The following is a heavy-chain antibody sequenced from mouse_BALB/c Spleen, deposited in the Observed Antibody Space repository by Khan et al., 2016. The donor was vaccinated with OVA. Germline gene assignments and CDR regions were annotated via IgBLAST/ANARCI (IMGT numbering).Heavy chain of an antibody. CDR3: TRDCTYAHWYVEV. D-gene: IGHD1-1*01. CDR2: FSSGGTYT. CDR1: AFTFSSYT. V-gene: IGHV5-6-4*01. Sequence: EVELVESGGGLVKPGGSLKLSCAASAFTFSSYTMSWVRQTPEKRLDWVATFSSGGTYTYYPDSVKGRFPISRDNAKNTLYLQMSSLTSDDTAMYYWTRDCTYAHWYVEVWGAGTTVTVSS. J-gene: IGHJ1*01.